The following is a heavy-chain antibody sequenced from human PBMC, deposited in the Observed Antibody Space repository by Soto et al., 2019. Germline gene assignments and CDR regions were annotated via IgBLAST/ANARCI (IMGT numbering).Heavy chain of an antibody. J-gene: IGHJ5*02. V-gene: IGHV4-34*01. Sequence: PSETLSLTCAVYGGSFSGYYWSWIRQPPGKGLEWIGEINHSGSTNYNPSLKSRVTISVETSKNQFSLKLSSVTAADTAVYYCARGVEWFGEPGWSDPWGQGTMVTV. D-gene: IGHD3-10*01. CDR3: ARGVEWFGEPGWSDP. CDR1: GGSFSGYY. CDR2: INHSGST.